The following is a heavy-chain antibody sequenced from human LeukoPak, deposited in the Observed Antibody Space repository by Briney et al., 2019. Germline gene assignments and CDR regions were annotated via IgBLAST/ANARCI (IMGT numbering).Heavy chain of an antibody. CDR1: GYTLTELS. Sequence: GASVKVSCKVSGYTLTELSMHWVRQDPGKGLEWMGGFDPEDGETIYAQKFQGRVTMTEDTSTDTAYMELSSLRSEDTAVYYCATGDLPYYYGSGSRYGMDVWGQGTTVTVSS. J-gene: IGHJ6*02. CDR3: ATGDLPYYYGSGSRYGMDV. D-gene: IGHD3-10*01. V-gene: IGHV1-24*01. CDR2: FDPEDGET.